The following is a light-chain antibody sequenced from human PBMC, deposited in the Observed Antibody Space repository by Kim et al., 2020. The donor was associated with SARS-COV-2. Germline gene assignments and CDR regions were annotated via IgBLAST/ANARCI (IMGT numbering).Light chain of an antibody. Sequence: DIQMTQSPSSLSAFVGDRVTITCRASQDISHSLAWYQQKPGRPPKLLLSSASRLGGGVPSRFSGSGSGTDFTLTVTSLQPEDTATYYCQQYFSTPPGTFGQGTKMYIK. J-gene: IGKJ1*01. V-gene: IGKV1-NL1*01. CDR2: SAS. CDR3: QQYFSTPPGT. CDR1: QDISHS.